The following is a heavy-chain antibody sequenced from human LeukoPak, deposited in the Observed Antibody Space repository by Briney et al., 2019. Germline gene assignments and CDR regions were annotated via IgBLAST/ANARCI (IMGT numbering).Heavy chain of an antibody. V-gene: IGHV3-48*01. D-gene: IGHD6-6*01. J-gene: IGHJ6*03. CDR2: ISSSSNTI. CDR1: GFTFSSYT. CDR3: ARASGSSSGGWVYYYYMDV. Sequence: GGSLRLSCAVSGFTFSSYTMKWVRQAPGKGLEWVSYISSSSNTIYYADSVKGRFTISRDNAKNSLYLQMNSLRADDTAVYYCARASGSSSGGWVYYYYMDVWGKGTTVTVSS.